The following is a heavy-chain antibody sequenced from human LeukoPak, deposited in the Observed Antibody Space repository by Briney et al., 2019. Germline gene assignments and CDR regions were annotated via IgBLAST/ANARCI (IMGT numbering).Heavy chain of an antibody. V-gene: IGHV3-23*01. CDR1: GFTFSSYA. CDR2: ISGSGGST. CDR3: AKDRHRLTYYYDTGGY. Sequence: GGSLRLSCAASGFTFSSYAMSWVRQAPGKGLEWVSAISGSGGSTYYADSVKGRFTISRDNSKNTLYLQMNSLRAEDTAVYYCAKDRHRLTYYYDTGGYWGQGTLVTVSS. D-gene: IGHD3-22*01. J-gene: IGHJ4*02.